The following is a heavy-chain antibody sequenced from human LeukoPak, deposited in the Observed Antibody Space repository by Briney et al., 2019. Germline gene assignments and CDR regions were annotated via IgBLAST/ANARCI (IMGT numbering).Heavy chain of an antibody. CDR3: ASRGYSPNYYYYGMDV. Sequence: SVKVSCKASGGTSSSYAISWVRQAPGQGLEWMGGIIPIFGTANYAQKFQGRVTITADESTSTAYMELSSLRSEDTAVYYCASRGYSPNYYYYGMDVWGQGTTVTVSS. J-gene: IGHJ6*02. CDR1: GGTSSSYA. CDR2: IIPIFGTA. V-gene: IGHV1-69*01. D-gene: IGHD2-15*01.